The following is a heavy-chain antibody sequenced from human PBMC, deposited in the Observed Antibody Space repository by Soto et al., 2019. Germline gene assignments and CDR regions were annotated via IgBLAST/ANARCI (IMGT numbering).Heavy chain of an antibody. J-gene: IGHJ5*02. Sequence: QVQLVESGGGVVQPGRSLRLSCAASGFTFSSYAMHWVRQAPGKGLEWVAVISYDGSNKYYADSVKGRFTISRDNSKNTLYLQMNSLRDEDTAVYYCARAVIVATIVGGWFDPWGQGTLVTVSS. CDR1: GFTFSSYA. V-gene: IGHV3-30-3*01. CDR3: ARAVIVATIVGGWFDP. CDR2: ISYDGSNK. D-gene: IGHD5-12*01.